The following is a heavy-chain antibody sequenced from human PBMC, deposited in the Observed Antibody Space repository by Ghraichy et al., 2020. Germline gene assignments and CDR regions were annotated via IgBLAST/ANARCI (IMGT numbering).Heavy chain of an antibody. CDR1: GFTFSSYW. Sequence: GVLNISCAASGFTFSSYWMSWVRQAPGKGLEWVANIKQDGSEKYYVDSVKGRFTISRDNAKNSLYLQMNSLRAEDTAVYYCARDPDYYGSGRPDYWGQGTLVTVSS. J-gene: IGHJ4*02. V-gene: IGHV3-7*01. D-gene: IGHD3-10*01. CDR2: IKQDGSEK. CDR3: ARDPDYYGSGRPDY.